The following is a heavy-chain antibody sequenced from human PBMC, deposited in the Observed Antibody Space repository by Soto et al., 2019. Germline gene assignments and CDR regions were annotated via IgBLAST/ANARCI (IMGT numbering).Heavy chain of an antibody. V-gene: IGHV3-30-3*01. CDR3: ARENSRISPRLFQH. CDR1: GFIFSDYA. CDR2: ISPAGTNQ. D-gene: IGHD6-6*01. J-gene: IGHJ1*01. Sequence: GGSLRLSCVASGFIFSDYAMHWARQAPGKGLEWVALISPAGTNQYYADSAKGRFTISRDNSKNTLYLQMNSLRPEDTGLYYCARENSRISPRLFQHWGHGTLVTVSS.